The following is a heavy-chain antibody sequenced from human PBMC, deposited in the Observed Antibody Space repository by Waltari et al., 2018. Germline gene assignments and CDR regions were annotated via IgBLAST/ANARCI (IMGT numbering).Heavy chain of an antibody. D-gene: IGHD3-3*01. Sequence: EVQLVESGGGLVQPGGSLRLSCAASEFTLAYYWVTWVRQAPGKGLEWVANRKEDGSEKYYVDSVKGRFTSSRDNAKNSWYLQMSSLRVEDTAVYYCATQSWSNFEYWGQGTLVTVSS. CDR1: EFTLAYYW. CDR3: ATQSWSNFEY. J-gene: IGHJ4*02. V-gene: IGHV3-7*01. CDR2: RKEDGSEK.